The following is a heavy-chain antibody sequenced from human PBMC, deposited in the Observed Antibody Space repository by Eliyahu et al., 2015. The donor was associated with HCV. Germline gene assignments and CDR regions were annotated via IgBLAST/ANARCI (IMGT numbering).Heavy chain of an antibody. CDR2: XSSSSSTI. V-gene: IGHV3-48*01. D-gene: IGHD2-21*02. CDR1: GFTFSXXS. CDR3: ARVDGLEVVTATPNAFDI. Sequence: EVQLVESGGGLVQPGGSLRLSCAAXGFTFSXXSXNWVRQAPGKXLEXVSYXSSSSSTIYYADSVKGRFTISRDNAKNSLYLQMNSLRAEDTAVYYCARVDGLEVVTATPNAFDIWGQGTMVTVSS. J-gene: IGHJ3*02.